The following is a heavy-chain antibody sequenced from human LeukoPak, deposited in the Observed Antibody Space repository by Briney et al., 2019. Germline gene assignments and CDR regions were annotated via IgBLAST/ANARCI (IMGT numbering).Heavy chain of an antibody. CDR2: ISPYNGNT. Sequence: GASVKVSCKTSGYTFTTYGISWVRQAPGQGFEWMGWISPYNGNTNYVQKLQGRVTVTTDTSTSTAYMELRSLRSDDTAVYYCTRTVLDCANGVCYDYWGQGTLVTVSS. V-gene: IGHV1-18*01. CDR3: TRTVLDCANGVCYDY. J-gene: IGHJ4*02. D-gene: IGHD2-8*01. CDR1: GYTFTTYG.